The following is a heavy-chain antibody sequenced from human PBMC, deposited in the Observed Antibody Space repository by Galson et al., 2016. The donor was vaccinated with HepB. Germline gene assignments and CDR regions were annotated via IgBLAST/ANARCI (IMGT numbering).Heavy chain of an antibody. D-gene: IGHD3-16*01. J-gene: IGHJ5*01. V-gene: IGHV4-59*08. CDR1: VGSVTGRY. Sequence: ETLSLTCTVSVGSVTGRYWSWIRQSPGKGLEWLGCVYHSGYSETSPSLKSRVTISVDPSNNQFSLKLTSVTAADTAVYYCARHYDVAPMGRSFDSWGQGARITVSS. CDR3: ARHYDVAPMGRSFDS. CDR2: VYHSGYS.